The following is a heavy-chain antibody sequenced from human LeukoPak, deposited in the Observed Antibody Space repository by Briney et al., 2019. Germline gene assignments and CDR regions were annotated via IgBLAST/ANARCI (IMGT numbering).Heavy chain of an antibody. D-gene: IGHD2-2*01. V-gene: IGHV1-18*04. Sequence: ASVKVSCKASGYTFTNYGISWVRQAPGQGLEWMGWISAYNGNTNYAQKLQGRVTMTTDTSTSTAYMELRSLRSDDTAVYYCARNQLLLEWFDPWGQGTLVTVSS. J-gene: IGHJ5*02. CDR2: ISAYNGNT. CDR1: GYTFTNYG. CDR3: ARNQLLLEWFDP.